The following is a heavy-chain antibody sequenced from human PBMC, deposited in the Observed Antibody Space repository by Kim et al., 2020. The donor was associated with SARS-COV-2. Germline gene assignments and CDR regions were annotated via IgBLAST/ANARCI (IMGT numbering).Heavy chain of an antibody. CDR3: AREPEAAAGPRDAFDI. V-gene: IGHV3-30*07. Sequence: SVKGRFTISRDNSKNTLYLQMNSLRAEDTAVYYCAREPEAAAGPRDAFDIWGQGTMVTVSS. D-gene: IGHD6-13*01. J-gene: IGHJ3*02.